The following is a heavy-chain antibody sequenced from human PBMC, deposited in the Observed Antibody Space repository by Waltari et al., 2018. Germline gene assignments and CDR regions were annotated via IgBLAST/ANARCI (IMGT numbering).Heavy chain of an antibody. J-gene: IGHJ5*02. Sequence: QAQLQESGPGLVKPSQTLSLTCTVSGGSVGRGMPHCSWIRHPAGKGLEWIGRISTSGSTNYNPSLETRVTISLDTSKNQFSLKLSSVTAADTAVYYCARNALWFGPTDNWFDPWGQGTLVTVSS. V-gene: IGHV4-61*02. CDR2: ISTSGST. D-gene: IGHD3-10*01. CDR1: GGSVGRGMPH. CDR3: ARNALWFGPTDNWFDP.